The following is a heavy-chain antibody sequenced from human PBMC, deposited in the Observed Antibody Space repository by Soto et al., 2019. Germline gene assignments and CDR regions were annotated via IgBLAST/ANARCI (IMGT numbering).Heavy chain of an antibody. V-gene: IGHV3-23*01. D-gene: IGHD3-9*01. CDR1: GFTFSSYA. CDR3: AKDGAYYDILTGYRHYYYMDV. CDR2: ISGSGGST. Sequence: PGGSLRLSCAASGFTFSSYAMSWVRQAPGKGLEWVSAISGSGGSTYYADSVKGRFTISRDNSKNTLYLQMNSLRAEDTAVYYCAKDGAYYDILTGYRHYYYMDVWGKGTTVTVSS. J-gene: IGHJ6*03.